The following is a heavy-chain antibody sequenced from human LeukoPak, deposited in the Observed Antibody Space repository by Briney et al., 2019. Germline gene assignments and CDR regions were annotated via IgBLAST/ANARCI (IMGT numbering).Heavy chain of an antibody. Sequence: NPSETLSLTCTVSGGSISSGGYYWSWIRQHPGKGLEWIGYIYYSGSTNYNPSLKSRVTISVDTSKNQFSLKLSSVTAADTAVYYCARTFYYYDSSGYSYYFDYWGQGALVTVSS. V-gene: IGHV4-61*08. CDR2: IYYSGST. CDR3: ARTFYYYDSSGYSYYFDY. D-gene: IGHD3-22*01. J-gene: IGHJ4*02. CDR1: GGSISSGGYY.